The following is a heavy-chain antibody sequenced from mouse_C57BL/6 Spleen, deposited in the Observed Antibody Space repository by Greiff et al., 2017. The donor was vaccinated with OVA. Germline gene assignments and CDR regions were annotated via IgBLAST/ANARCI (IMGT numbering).Heavy chain of an antibody. J-gene: IGHJ3*01. CDR3: ARDRFAY. V-gene: IGHV5-4*01. CDR2: ISAGGSYT. CDR1: GFTFSSYA. Sequence: EVKLVESGGGLVKPGGSLKLSCAASGFTFSSYAMSWVRQTPEKRLEWVATISAGGSYTYYPDNVKGRFTISRDNAKNNLYLQMSHLKSEDTAMYYCARDRFAYWGQGTLVTVSA.